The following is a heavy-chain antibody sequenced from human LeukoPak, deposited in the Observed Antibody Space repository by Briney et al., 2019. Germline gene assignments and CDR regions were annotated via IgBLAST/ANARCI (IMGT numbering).Heavy chain of an antibody. D-gene: IGHD3-10*01. J-gene: IGHJ4*02. CDR1: GFTFSSYA. Sequence: PGGSLRLSCAASGFTFSSYAMNWVRQAPGKGLEWVSSISGSGSTTYYADSVKGRFTISRDNSKNTLYLQMNSLRAEDTAVYYCAKAYYYGSGSYSSFDYWGQGTLVTVSS. V-gene: IGHV3-23*01. CDR2: ISGSGSTT. CDR3: AKAYYYGSGSYSSFDY.